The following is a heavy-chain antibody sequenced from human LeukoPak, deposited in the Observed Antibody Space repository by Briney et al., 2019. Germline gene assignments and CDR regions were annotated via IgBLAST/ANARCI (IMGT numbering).Heavy chain of an antibody. J-gene: IGHJ6*03. Sequence: PSETLSLTCTVSGGSISSSGYYWGWIRQPPGKGLEWIGSIYYSGSTYYNPSLKSRVTISVDTSKNQFSLKLSSVTAADTAVYYCARVYCSGGSCYYYYYMDVWGKGTTVTVSS. V-gene: IGHV4-39*07. CDR3: ARVYCSGGSCYYYYYMDV. CDR1: GGSISSSGYY. CDR2: IYYSGST. D-gene: IGHD2-15*01.